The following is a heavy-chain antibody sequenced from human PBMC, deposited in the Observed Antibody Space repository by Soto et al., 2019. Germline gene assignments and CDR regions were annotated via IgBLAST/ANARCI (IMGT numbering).Heavy chain of an antibody. D-gene: IGHD2-2*01. CDR2: IIPIFGTA. CDR3: ARDPFAAIVVVPAAIGFWFDP. J-gene: IGHJ5*02. V-gene: IGHV1-69*13. Sequence: SVELSCEASGGTISSYALSWVRHAPGQGLEWMGGIIPIFGTANYAQKFQGRVTITADESTSTAYMELSSLRSEDTAVYYCARDPFAAIVVVPAAIGFWFDPWGQGTLVTVSS. CDR1: GGTISSYA.